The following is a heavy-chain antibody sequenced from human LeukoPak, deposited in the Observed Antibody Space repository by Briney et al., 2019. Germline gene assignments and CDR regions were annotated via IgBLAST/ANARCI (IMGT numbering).Heavy chain of an antibody. Sequence: GESLKISCKGSGNSFTSYWIGWVRQMPGKGLEWMGIIYPGDSDTRYSPSFQGQVTTSADKSISTAYLQWSSLKASDTAMYYCARHVVYSSGWVYFDYWGQGTLVTVSS. D-gene: IGHD6-19*01. V-gene: IGHV5-51*01. CDR2: IYPGDSDT. CDR1: GNSFTSYW. J-gene: IGHJ4*02. CDR3: ARHVVYSSGWVYFDY.